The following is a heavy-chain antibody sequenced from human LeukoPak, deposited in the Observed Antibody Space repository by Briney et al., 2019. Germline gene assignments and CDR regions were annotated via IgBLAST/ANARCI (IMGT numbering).Heavy chain of an antibody. CDR2: IGGSGGFIT. CDR1: GFTFSSHG. D-gene: IGHD3-10*02. J-gene: IGHJ6*04. CDR3: AELGITMIGGV. V-gene: IGHV3-23*01. Sequence: GGSLRLSCAASGFTFSSHGMNWVRQAPGKGLEWVSGIGGSGGFITYYADSVKGRFTVSRDNSKNTLYLQMNSLRAEDTAVYYCAELGITMIGGVWGKGTTVTISS.